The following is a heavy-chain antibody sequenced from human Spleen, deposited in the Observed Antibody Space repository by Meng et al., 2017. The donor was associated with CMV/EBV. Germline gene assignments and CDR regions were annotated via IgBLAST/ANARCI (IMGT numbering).Heavy chain of an antibody. V-gene: IGHV3-74*01. CDR2: INGDGTST. CDR1: GFTVTTNY. CDR3: ATGSGSPWRY. D-gene: IGHD3-3*01. Sequence: GGSLRLSCAASGFTVTTNYMSWVRQAPGKGLVWVSRINGDGTSTIYADSVKGRFTISRDNAKNTLYLQMNSLTAEDTALYYCATGSGSPWRYWGQGALVTVSS. J-gene: IGHJ4*02.